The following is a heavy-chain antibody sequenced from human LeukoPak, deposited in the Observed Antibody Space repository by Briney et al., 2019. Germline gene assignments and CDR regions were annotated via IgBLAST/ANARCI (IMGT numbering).Heavy chain of an antibody. CDR2: INPSGGGT. CDR1: GYTFTSLFTSYY. J-gene: IGHJ6*02. Sequence: GASVKVSCKASGYTFTSLFTSYYMHWVRQVPGQGLEWMGIINPSGGGTSYSQKFQGRVTVTRDTSTSTVYMELSSLTSEDTAVYYCARPGLWASVAARGGDYYYYGMDVWGQGTTVTVSS. D-gene: IGHD2-15*01. CDR3: ARPGLWASVAARGGDYYYYGMDV. V-gene: IGHV1-46*01.